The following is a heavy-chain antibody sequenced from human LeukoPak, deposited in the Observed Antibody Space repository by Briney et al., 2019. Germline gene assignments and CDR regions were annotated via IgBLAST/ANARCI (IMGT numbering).Heavy chain of an antibody. CDR1: GFTVNSYG. D-gene: IGHD3-10*01. CDR2: ISYDGSNK. Sequence: GGSLRLSCAASGFTVNSYGMHWVRQAPGKGLEWVAVISYDGSNKYYADSVKGRFTISRDNSKNTLYLQMNSLRAEDTAVYYCARDAGDYYGSGSYGRNWFDPWGQGTLVTVSS. CDR3: ARDAGDYYGSGSYGRNWFDP. V-gene: IGHV3-30*19. J-gene: IGHJ5*02.